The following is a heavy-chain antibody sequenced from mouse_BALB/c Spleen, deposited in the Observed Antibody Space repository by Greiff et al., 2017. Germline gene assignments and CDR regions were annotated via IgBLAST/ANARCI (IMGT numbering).Heavy chain of an antibody. CDR2: ISSGGSYT. D-gene: IGHD4-1*01. V-gene: IGHV5-6*02. Sequence: EVKVVESGGDLVKPGGSLKLSCAASGFTFSSYGMSWVRQTPDKRLEWVATISSGGSYTYYPDSVKGRFTISRDNAKITLYLQMSSLKSEDTAMYYCARRTGTSAMDYWGQGTSVTVSS. J-gene: IGHJ4*01. CDR1: GFTFSSYG. CDR3: ARRTGTSAMDY.